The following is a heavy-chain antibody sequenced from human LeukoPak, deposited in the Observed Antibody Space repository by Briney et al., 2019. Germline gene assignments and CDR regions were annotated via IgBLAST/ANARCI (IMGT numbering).Heavy chain of an antibody. J-gene: IGHJ4*02. CDR3: ARDKGYCSGGSCYPTFDC. V-gene: IGHV4-59*12. D-gene: IGHD2-15*01. Sequence: KPSETLSLTCTVSGGSIRSYYWSWLRQPPRKGLGWVGYMYYSGSTKYNPSLKSRVTISVDTSKNQFSLKLSSVTAADTAVYYCARDKGYCSGGSCYPTFDCWGQGTLVTVSS. CDR2: MYYSGST. CDR1: GGSIRSYY.